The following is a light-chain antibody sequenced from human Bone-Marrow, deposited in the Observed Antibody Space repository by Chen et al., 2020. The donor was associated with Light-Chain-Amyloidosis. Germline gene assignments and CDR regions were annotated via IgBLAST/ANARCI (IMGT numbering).Light chain of an antibody. Sequence: SYELTQPPSVSVSPGQTARITCSGDDLPTKYAYWYQKKPVQPPVLVLHRDTERPSGISERFSGSSSGTTATLTISGVQAEDEADYHCQSADSSGTYEVIFGGGTKLTVL. CDR3: QSADSSGTYEVI. V-gene: IGLV3-25*03. CDR1: DLPTKY. J-gene: IGLJ2*01. CDR2: RDT.